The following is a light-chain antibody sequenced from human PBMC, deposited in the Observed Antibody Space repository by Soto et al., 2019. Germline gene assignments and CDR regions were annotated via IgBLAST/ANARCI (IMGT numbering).Light chain of an antibody. V-gene: IGLV2-14*01. CDR3: CSFASGGAI. J-gene: IGLJ2*01. Sequence: QSALAQPASVSGSPGQSITISCSGTSSDVGGYNAVSWYQHSPGKAPKLMIYEVSNRPSGVSTRFSGSKSGNTASLTISGLQAEDEADYYCCSFASGGAIFGGGTQLTVL. CDR2: EVS. CDR1: SSDVGGYNA.